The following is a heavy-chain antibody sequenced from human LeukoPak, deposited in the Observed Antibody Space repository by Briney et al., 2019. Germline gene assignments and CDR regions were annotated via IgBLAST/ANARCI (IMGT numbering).Heavy chain of an antibody. CDR2: INHSGST. Sequence: SETLSLTCTVSGGSISSSSYYWGWIRQPPGKGLEWIGEINHSGSTNYNPSLKSRVTISVDTSKNQFSLKLSSVTAADTAVYYCARLSATESYYYYYMDVWGKGTTVTVSS. CDR1: GGSISSSSYY. J-gene: IGHJ6*03. D-gene: IGHD1-26*01. V-gene: IGHV4-39*07. CDR3: ARLSATESYYYYYMDV.